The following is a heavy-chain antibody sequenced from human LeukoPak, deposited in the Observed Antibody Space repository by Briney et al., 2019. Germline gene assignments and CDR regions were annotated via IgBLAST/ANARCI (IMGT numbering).Heavy chain of an antibody. CDR3: ARDLEGSSWYYGY. CDR1: GFTFSSYS. Sequence: GGSLRLSCAASGFTFSSYSMNWVRQAPGKGLEWVSSISSSSSYIYYADSVKGRFTISRDNAKNPLYLQMNSLRAEDTAVYYCARDLEGSSWYYGYWGQGTLVTVSS. V-gene: IGHV3-21*01. J-gene: IGHJ4*02. CDR2: ISSSSSYI. D-gene: IGHD6-13*01.